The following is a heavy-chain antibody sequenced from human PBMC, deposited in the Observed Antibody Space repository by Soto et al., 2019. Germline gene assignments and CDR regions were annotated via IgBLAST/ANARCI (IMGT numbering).Heavy chain of an antibody. Sequence: GGSLRLSCAASGFIFSSCSMNWVRQAPGKGLEWVSYISGSSTTVYNADSVKGRFTISRDNAKNSLYLQMNSLRDEDTAVYYCARTYSGSPGVNDYWGQGTLVTVSS. D-gene: IGHD1-26*01. V-gene: IGHV3-48*02. CDR3: ARTYSGSPGVNDY. CDR1: GFIFSSCS. CDR2: ISGSSTTV. J-gene: IGHJ4*02.